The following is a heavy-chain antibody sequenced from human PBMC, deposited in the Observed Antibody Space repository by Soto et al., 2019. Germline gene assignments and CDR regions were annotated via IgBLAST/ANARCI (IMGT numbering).Heavy chain of an antibody. CDR3: AKDYDILTGYSGY. J-gene: IGHJ4*02. V-gene: IGHV3-23*01. D-gene: IGHD3-9*01. Sequence: PGGSLRLSCAASGFTFSSYAMSWVRQAPGKGLEWFSAISGSGGSTYYADSVKGRFTISRENSKNTLYLQMNSLRAEDTAVYYCAKDYDILTGYSGYWGQGTLVNVSS. CDR1: GFTFSSYA. CDR2: ISGSGGST.